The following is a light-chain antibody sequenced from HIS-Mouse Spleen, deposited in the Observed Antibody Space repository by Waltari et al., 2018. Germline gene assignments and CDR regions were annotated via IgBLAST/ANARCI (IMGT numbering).Light chain of an antibody. CDR3: QQYGSSSALT. V-gene: IGKV3-20*01. CDR2: GAS. J-gene: IGKJ4*01. Sequence: EIVLTQSPGTLSLSPGERATLSCRAIQSVSSSYLAWYQQKPGQAPRLLIYGASSRATGIPDRFSGSGSGTDFTLTISRLEPEDFAVYYCQQYGSSSALTFGGGTKVEIK. CDR1: QSVSSSY.